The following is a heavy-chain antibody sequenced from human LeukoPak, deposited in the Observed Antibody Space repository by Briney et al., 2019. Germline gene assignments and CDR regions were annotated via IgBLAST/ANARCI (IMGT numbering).Heavy chain of an antibody. CDR1: GFTFSSYS. J-gene: IGHJ4*02. Sequence: GGSLRLSCAATGFTFSSYSMNWVRQAPGKGLEWVSSISSSSSYIYYADSVKGRFTISRDNAKNSLYLQMNSLRAEDTAVYYCARVSVDTAMVTPSGFDYWGQGTLVTVSS. D-gene: IGHD5-18*01. CDR3: ARVSVDTAMVTPSGFDY. CDR2: ISSSSSYI. V-gene: IGHV3-21*01.